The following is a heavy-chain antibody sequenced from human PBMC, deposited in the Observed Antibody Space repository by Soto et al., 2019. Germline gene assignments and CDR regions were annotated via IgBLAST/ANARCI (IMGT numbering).Heavy chain of an antibody. CDR1: GGSISSYY. V-gene: IGHV4-4*07. J-gene: IGHJ3*02. Sequence: PSETLSLTCTVSGGSISSYYWSWIRQPAGKGLEWIGRIYTSGSTNYNPSLKSRVTMSVDTSKNQFSLKLSSVTAADTAVYYCARERGALWIQLLRLDAFDIWGQGTMVTVSS. CDR3: ARERGALWIQLLRLDAFDI. CDR2: IYTSGST. D-gene: IGHD5-18*01.